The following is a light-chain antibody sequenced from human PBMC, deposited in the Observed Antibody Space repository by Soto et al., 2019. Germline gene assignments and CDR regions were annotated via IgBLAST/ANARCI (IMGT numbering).Light chain of an antibody. CDR2: EGS. J-gene: IGLJ1*01. Sequence: QSALTQPASVSGSPGQSITISCTGTSSDVGGYILVSWYQQEPGKAPKLVIYEGSKRPSGVSYRFSGSKSGNTASLTISGLQTEDEADYYCCSYAGSSTFVFGTGTKVTVL. V-gene: IGLV2-23*01. CDR1: SSDVGGYIL. CDR3: CSYAGSSTFV.